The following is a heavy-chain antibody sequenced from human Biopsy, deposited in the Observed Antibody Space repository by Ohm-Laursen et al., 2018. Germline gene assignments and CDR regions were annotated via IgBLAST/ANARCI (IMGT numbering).Heavy chain of an antibody. V-gene: IGHV1-69*10. J-gene: IGHJ4*02. CDR3: ATPFQYYDSWGGYPPFDH. CDR1: GGTFSNYA. Sequence: EASVEVSCKASGGTFSNYAISWVRQAPGEGLEWMGGIIAVSGLVNYAPKFQGRVSITADKSTTTAYMELSNLKSEDTAVYYCATPFQYYDSWGGYPPFDHWGQGTLVTVSS. CDR2: IIAVSGLV. D-gene: IGHD3-3*01.